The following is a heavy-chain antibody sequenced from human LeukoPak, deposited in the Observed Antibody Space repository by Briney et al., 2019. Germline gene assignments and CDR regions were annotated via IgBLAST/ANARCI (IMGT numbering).Heavy chain of an antibody. D-gene: IGHD3-22*01. V-gene: IGHV4-34*01. CDR3: ARIDHSGYQPIDY. Sequence: PSETLSLTCAVYGGSFSGYYWSWIRQPPGKGLEWIGEINHSGSTNYNPSLKSRVTISVDTSENQFSLKLSSVTAADTAVYYCARIDHSGYQPIDYWGQGTLVTVSS. J-gene: IGHJ4*02. CDR2: INHSGST. CDR1: GGSFSGYY.